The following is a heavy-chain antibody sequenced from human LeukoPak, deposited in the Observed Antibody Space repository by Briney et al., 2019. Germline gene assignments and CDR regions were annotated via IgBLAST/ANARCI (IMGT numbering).Heavy chain of an antibody. CDR3: AKYGYNYAFDI. CDR1: GGSISPDY. CDR2: IYYSGST. V-gene: IGHV4-59*01. D-gene: IGHD5-24*01. Sequence: PSETLSLTCTVSGGSISPDYWSWIRQPPGKGLEWIGYIYYSGSTNYNPSLKSRVIISVDTSKNQFSLKLSSVTAADTAVYYCAKYGYNYAFDIWGQGTMVTVSS. J-gene: IGHJ3*02.